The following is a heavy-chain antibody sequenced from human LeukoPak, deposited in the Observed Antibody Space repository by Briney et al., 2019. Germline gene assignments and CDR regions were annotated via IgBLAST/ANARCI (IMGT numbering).Heavy chain of an antibody. D-gene: IGHD3-10*01. CDR3: AKSSSMVRGSNNWFDL. V-gene: IGHV3-30*18. CDR1: GFTFSSYG. CDR2: ISYDGSNK. J-gene: IGHJ5*01. Sequence: EGSLKLSCAASGFTFSSYGMHWVRQAPGKGLEWVAVISYDGSNKYYADSVKGRFIISRDNSKNTLYLQMNSLRAEDTAVYYCAKSSSMVRGSNNWFDLWGQGTLVTVSS.